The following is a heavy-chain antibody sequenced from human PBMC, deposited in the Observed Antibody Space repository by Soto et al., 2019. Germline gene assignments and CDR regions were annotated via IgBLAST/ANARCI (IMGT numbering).Heavy chain of an antibody. CDR3: AAALRYFDWFDAFDI. D-gene: IGHD3-9*01. J-gene: IGHJ3*02. CDR1: GDSIGSYY. Sequence: QVQLQESGPGLVKPSETLSLTCTVSGDSIGSYYWSWIRQPPGKGLEWIGHIDDSGSTNYNPSLKSRLIISVDTSKNQFSLKLKSVTAADTAVYYCAAALRYFDWFDAFDIWGPGTMVTVSS. V-gene: IGHV4-59*01. CDR2: IDDSGST.